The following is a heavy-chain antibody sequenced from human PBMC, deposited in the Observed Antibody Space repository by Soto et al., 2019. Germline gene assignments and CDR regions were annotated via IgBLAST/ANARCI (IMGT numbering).Heavy chain of an antibody. J-gene: IGHJ3*02. Sequence: GGSLRLSCAACGFTFSSYAMHWVRQAPGKGLEWVAVISYDGSNKYYADSVKGRFTISRDNSKNTLYLQMNSLRAEDTAVYYCARDRPLKYYYDSSGPDAFDIWGQGTMVTVSS. D-gene: IGHD3-22*01. CDR1: GFTFSSYA. V-gene: IGHV3-30-3*01. CDR2: ISYDGSNK. CDR3: ARDRPLKYYYDSSGPDAFDI.